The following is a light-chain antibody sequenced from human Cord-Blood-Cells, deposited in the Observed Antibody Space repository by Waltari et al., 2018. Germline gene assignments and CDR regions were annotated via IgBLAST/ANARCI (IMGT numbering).Light chain of an antibody. V-gene: IGKV1-5*03. Sequence: DIQMTQSPSTLSASVGARVTITCRASQSISSWFAWYQKKPGKAPKLLIYKASSLESGVPSRFSGSGSGTEFTLTISSLQPDDFATYYCQQYNSYSTFGQGTKVEIK. CDR2: KAS. CDR1: QSISSW. J-gene: IGKJ1*01. CDR3: QQYNSYST.